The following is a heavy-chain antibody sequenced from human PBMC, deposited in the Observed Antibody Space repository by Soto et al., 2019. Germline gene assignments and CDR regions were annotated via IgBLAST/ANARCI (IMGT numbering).Heavy chain of an antibody. J-gene: IGHJ6*02. D-gene: IGHD6-13*01. CDR2: IYYSGST. Sequence: PSETLSLTCTVSGGSISSSSYYWGWIRQPPGKGLEWIGSIYYSGSTYYNPSLKSRVTISVDTSKNQFSLKLSSVTAADTAVYYCARRPYSSSYHGMDVWGQGTTVTVSS. V-gene: IGHV4-39*01. CDR1: GGSISSSSYY. CDR3: ARRPYSSSYHGMDV.